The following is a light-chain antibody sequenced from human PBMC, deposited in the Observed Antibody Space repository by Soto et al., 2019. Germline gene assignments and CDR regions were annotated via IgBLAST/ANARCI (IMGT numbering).Light chain of an antibody. CDR1: QSISSW. Sequence: DIQMTQSPSTLSASVGERVTITCRASQSISSWLAWYQQKPAKAPKLLIYKASCLESGVPSRFSGSGSGTEFTLTISRLQPDDFATYYCQEYDTYLCTFGQGTKLEIK. J-gene: IGKJ2*02. V-gene: IGKV1-5*03. CDR2: KAS. CDR3: QEYDTYLCT.